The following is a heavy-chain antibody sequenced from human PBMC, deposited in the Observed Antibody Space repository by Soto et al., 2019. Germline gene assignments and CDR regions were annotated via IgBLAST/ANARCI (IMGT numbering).Heavy chain of an antibody. D-gene: IGHD6-19*01. CDR3: ARAWQYSSGFFDY. CDR1: GGSISSYY. Sequence: TSETLSLTCTVSGGSISSYYWSWIRQPPGKGLEWIGYIYYSGSTNYNPSLKSRVTISVDTSKNQFSLKLSSVTAADTAVYYCARAWQYSSGFFDYWGQGTLVTVSS. J-gene: IGHJ4*02. CDR2: IYYSGST. V-gene: IGHV4-59*01.